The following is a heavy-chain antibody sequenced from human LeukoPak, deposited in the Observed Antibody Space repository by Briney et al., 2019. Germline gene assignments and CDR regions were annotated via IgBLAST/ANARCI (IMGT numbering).Heavy chain of an antibody. Sequence: SETLSLTCAVYGGSFSGYYWSWIRQPAGKALEWIGRISKSGSTNYNPSLKSRVTISVDTSKNQFSLKLISVTAADTAVYYCAKGAGPPWFDPWGQGTLVTVSS. CDR1: GGSFSGYY. CDR2: ISKSGST. V-gene: IGHV4-59*10. D-gene: IGHD6-19*01. CDR3: AKGAGPPWFDP. J-gene: IGHJ5*02.